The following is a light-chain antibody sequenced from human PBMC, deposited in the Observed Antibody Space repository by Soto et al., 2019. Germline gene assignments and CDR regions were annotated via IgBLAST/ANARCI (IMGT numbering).Light chain of an antibody. J-gene: IGKJ2*01. CDR1: QSLFHSNGYNF. CDR2: LGS. CDR3: MQALQTPYT. Sequence: DIVMTQSPLSLPVTPGEPASISCRSSQSLFHSNGYNFLDWYLQKPGQSPQLLIYLGSNRASGVPDRFSGSGSGTDFTLKISRVEAEDVGVYYCMQALQTPYTFGQGTKLEI. V-gene: IGKV2-28*01.